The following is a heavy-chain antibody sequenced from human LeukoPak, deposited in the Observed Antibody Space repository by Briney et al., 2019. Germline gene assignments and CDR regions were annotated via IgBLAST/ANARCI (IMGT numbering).Heavy chain of an antibody. D-gene: IGHD6-19*01. Sequence: GGSLRLSCAASGFTFSSYAMSWVRQAPGKGLEWVSTFSGTSSTSYADAVKGRVTISRDDSKNTLYLQMNSLRAEDTAVYYCAKLKQWQPQRYFFEYWGQGALVTVAS. CDR2: FSGTSST. V-gene: IGHV3-23*01. CDR1: GFTFSSYA. J-gene: IGHJ4*02. CDR3: AKLKQWQPQRYFFEY.